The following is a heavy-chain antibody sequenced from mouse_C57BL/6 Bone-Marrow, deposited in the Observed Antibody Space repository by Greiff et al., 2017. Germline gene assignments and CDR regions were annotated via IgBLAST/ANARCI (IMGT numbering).Heavy chain of an antibody. V-gene: IGHV7-1*01. CDR2: SRNKANDYTT. Sequence: EVKVVESGGGLVQSGRSLRLSCATSGFTFSDFYMEWVRQAPGKGLEWIAASRNKANDYTTEYSASVKGRFIVSRDTSQSILYLQMKALRAEDTAIYYCARDEPLLGRWAMDDWGQGTSVTVSS. CDR3: ARDEPLLGRWAMDD. J-gene: IGHJ4*01. CDR1: GFTFSDFY. D-gene: IGHD4-1*01.